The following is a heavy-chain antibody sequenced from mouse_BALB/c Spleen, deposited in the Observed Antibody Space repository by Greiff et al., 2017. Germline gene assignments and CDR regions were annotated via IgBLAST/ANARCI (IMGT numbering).Heavy chain of an antibody. J-gene: IGHJ3*01. CDR2: IYPSDSYT. Sequence: VQLQQPGAELVRPGASVKLSCKASGYTFTSYWINWVKQRPGQGLEWIGNIYPSDSYTNYNQKFKDKATLTVDKSSSTAYMQLSSPTSEDSAVYYCTRSATGRTMRFAYWGQGTLVTVSA. D-gene: IGHD2-4*01. CDR3: TRSATGRTMRFAY. CDR1: GYTFTSYW. V-gene: IGHV1-69*02.